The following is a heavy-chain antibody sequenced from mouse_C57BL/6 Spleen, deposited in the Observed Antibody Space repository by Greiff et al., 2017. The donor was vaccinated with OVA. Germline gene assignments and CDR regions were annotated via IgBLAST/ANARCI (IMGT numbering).Heavy chain of an antibody. CDR3: ARYDGYYDYAMDY. J-gene: IGHJ4*01. D-gene: IGHD2-3*01. CDR1: GFSLTSYG. CDR2: IWSDGST. V-gene: IGHV2-6*03. Sequence: VQGVESGPGLVAPSQSLSITCTVSGFSLTSYGVHWVRQPPGKGLEWLVVIWSDGSTTYNSALKSRLSISKDNSKSQVFLKMNSLQTDDTAMYYCARYDGYYDYAMDYWGQGTSVTVSS.